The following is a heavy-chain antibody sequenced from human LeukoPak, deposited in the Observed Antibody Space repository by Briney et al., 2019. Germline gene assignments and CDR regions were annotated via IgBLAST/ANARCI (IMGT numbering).Heavy chain of an antibody. CDR2: IIPILGIA. CDR1: GGTFSSYA. V-gene: IGHV1-69*04. Sequence: SVKASCNASGGTFSSYAISWVRQAPGQGLEWMGRIIPILGIANYAQKFQGRVTITADKSTSTAYMELSSLRSEDTAVYYCARSGHSGSYYDPWGQGTLVTVSS. D-gene: IGHD1-26*01. J-gene: IGHJ5*02. CDR3: ARSGHSGSYYDP.